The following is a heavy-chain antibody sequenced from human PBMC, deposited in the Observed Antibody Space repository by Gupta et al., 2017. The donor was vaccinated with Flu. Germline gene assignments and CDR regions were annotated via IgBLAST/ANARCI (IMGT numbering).Heavy chain of an antibody. D-gene: IGHD5-12*01. CDR1: GFTFSSYS. Sequence: EVQLVESGGGLVKPGGSLRLSCAASGFTFSSYSMNWVRQAPGKGLEWVSSISSSSSYIYYADSVKGRFTISRDNAKNSLYLQMNSLRAEDTAVYYCARVYSGYDSGYFDLWGRGTLVTVSS. V-gene: IGHV3-21*01. CDR3: ARVYSGYDSGYFDL. CDR2: ISSSSSYI. J-gene: IGHJ2*01.